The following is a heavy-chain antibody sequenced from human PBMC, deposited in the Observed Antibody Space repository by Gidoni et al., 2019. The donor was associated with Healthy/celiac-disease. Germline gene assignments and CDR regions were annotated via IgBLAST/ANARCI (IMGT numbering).Heavy chain of an antibody. Sequence: QVQLQESGPGLVQPSQTLSLTCTVSGGSISSGDYYWRWIRQPPGKGLEWIGYIYYSGSTYYNPSLKSRVTISVDTSKHQFSLKLSSVTAADTAVYYCARQHCSSTSCPDYFDYWGQGTLVTVSS. J-gene: IGHJ4*02. CDR1: GGSISSGDYY. CDR3: ARQHCSSTSCPDYFDY. D-gene: IGHD2-2*01. V-gene: IGHV4-30-4*01. CDR2: IYYSGST.